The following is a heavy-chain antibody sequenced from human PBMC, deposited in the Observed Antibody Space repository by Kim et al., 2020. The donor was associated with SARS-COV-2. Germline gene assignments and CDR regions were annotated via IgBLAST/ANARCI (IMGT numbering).Heavy chain of an antibody. CDR3: ARVTWAATPGFGSSWFDP. Sequence: SETLSLTCTVSGGSISSGGYYWSWIRQHPGKGLEWIGYIYYSGSTYYNPSLKSRVTISVDTSKNQFSLKLSSVTAADTAVYYCARVTWAATPGFGSSWFDPWGQGTLVTVSS. CDR2: IYYSGST. D-gene: IGHD2-15*01. CDR1: GGSISSGGYY. V-gene: IGHV4-31*03. J-gene: IGHJ5*02.